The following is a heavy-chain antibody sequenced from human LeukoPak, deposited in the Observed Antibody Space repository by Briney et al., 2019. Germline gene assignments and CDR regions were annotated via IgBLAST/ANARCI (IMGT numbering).Heavy chain of an antibody. V-gene: IGHV1-69*04. CDR2: IIPILGIA. CDR3: ARSKKIAAAPVGPYYYYYGMDV. J-gene: IGHJ6*02. Sequence: AASVKVSCKASGGTFSSYAISWVRQAPGQGLEWMGRIIPILGIANYAQKFQGRVTITADKSTSTAYMELSSLRAEDTAVYYCARSKKIAAAPVGPYYYYYGMDVWGQGTTVTVSS. CDR1: GGTFSSYA. D-gene: IGHD6-13*01.